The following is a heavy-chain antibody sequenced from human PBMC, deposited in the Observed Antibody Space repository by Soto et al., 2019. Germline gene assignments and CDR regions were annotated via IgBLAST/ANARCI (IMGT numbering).Heavy chain of an antibody. CDR1: GFTFSNAW. Sequence: GGSLRLSCAASGFTFSNAWMNWVRQAPGKGLEWVGRIKSKTDGGTTDYAAPVKGRFTISRDDSKSTLYLQMNSLKTGDSVLDYCTTEDYYYGMDVWGQGTTVTVSS. CDR2: IKSKTDGGTT. J-gene: IGHJ6*02. V-gene: IGHV3-15*07. CDR3: TTEDYYYGMDV.